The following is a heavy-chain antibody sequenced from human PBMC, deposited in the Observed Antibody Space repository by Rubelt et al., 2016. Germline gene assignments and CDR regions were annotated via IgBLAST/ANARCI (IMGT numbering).Heavy chain of an antibody. CDR3: AREGMVRGELNFDY. D-gene: IGHD3-10*01. CDR2: ISYSGST. J-gene: IGHJ4*02. V-gene: IGHV4-31*03. Sequence: ESGPGLVKPSQTLSLTCTVSGGSISSGGYYCSWIRQHPGKGLEWIGYISYSGSTYYNPSLKSRVTISVDTSKNQFSLKLSSVTAADTAVYYCAREGMVRGELNFDYWGQGTLVTVSS. CDR1: GGSISSGGYY.